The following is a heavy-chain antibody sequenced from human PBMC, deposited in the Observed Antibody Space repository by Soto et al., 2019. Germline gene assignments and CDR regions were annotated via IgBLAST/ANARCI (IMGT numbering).Heavy chain of an antibody. V-gene: IGHV3-7*01. Sequence: EVQLVESGGGLVQPGGSLRLSCAASGFTFSSYWMSWVRQAPGKGLEWVANIKQDGSEKYYVDSVKGRFTISRDNAKNSLYLQMNSLRAEDTAVYYCARERTGSYGAFDIWGQGTMVTVSS. D-gene: IGHD1-26*01. CDR1: GFTFSSYW. CDR2: IKQDGSEK. J-gene: IGHJ3*02. CDR3: ARERTGSYGAFDI.